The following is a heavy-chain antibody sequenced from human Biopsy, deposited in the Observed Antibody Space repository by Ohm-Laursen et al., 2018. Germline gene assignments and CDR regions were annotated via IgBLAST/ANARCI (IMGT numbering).Heavy chain of an antibody. Sequence: ASVKVSCKISGYTLIDLSMHWVRQAPGKGLEWMGGFAPENGKTIYAQKFQGRVTMTEDTSTDTAYMELSNLRSEDTAVYYCAGDINYWNVNYWGQGTLVIVSS. CDR3: AGDINYWNVNY. J-gene: IGHJ4*02. CDR1: GYTLIDLS. D-gene: IGHD1-1*01. V-gene: IGHV1-24*01. CDR2: FAPENGKT.